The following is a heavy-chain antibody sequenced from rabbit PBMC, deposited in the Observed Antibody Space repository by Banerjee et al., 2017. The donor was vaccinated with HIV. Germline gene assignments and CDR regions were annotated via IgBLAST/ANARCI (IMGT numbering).Heavy chain of an antibody. CDR1: GFTLSSAW. D-gene: IGHD4-1*01. CDR2: IYAGSSGST. CDR3: ARDLAGVIGWNFGL. V-gene: IGHV1S45*01. Sequence: EESGGDLVKPEGSLTLTCTASGFTLSSAWICWVRQAPGKGPEWIACIYAGSSGSTQYANWAKGRFTISKTSSTTVTLQMTSLTAADTATYFCARDLAGVIGWNFGLWGPGTLVTVS. J-gene: IGHJ4*01.